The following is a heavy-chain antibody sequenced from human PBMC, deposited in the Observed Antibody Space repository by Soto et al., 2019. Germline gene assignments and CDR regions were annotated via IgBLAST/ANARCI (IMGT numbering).Heavy chain of an antibody. CDR3: VRGGGVGTTWGYY. D-gene: IGHD1-26*01. J-gene: IGHJ4*02. V-gene: IGHV3-48*02. CDR1: GYTFRGYG. Sequence: PGGSLRLSCEGFGYTFRGYGMIWVRQAPGKGLECVSYISSDETIVNYADSVKGRFTISRDSAKNSLFLQMNSLRYEDTAVYYCVRGGGVGTTWGYYWGQGAQVTVSS. CDR2: ISSDETIV.